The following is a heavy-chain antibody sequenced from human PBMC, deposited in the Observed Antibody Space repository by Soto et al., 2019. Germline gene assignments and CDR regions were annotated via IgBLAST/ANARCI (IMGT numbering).Heavy chain of an antibody. CDR1: GYSFVNYY. CDR2: IYPRGGNI. Sequence: QVHLVQSGAEVKKPGASVKLSCKASGYSFVNYYINWVRQAPGQGLGWMGIIYPRGGNISYAQKFQGRVSMTSDTAASTVYMELTSLRSDDTAVYFCARDWIAVAGSISFSQAFPLLDGMDLWGQGTTVTVSS. D-gene: IGHD6-19*01. V-gene: IGHV1-46*01. CDR3: ARDWIAVAGSISFSQAFPLLDGMDL. J-gene: IGHJ6*02.